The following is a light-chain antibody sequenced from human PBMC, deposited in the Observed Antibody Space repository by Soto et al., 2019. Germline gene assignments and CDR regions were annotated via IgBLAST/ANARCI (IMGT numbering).Light chain of an antibody. CDR3: QLYNGHPCA. J-gene: IGKJ1*01. V-gene: IGKV1-5*01. CDR1: QSISSW. Sequence: KLPGAIGNRVNINYRASQSISSWLAWYQQKPGKAPKLLIYDASSLASGVPSRFSGSGSGTVFIFTITSSQAGGLRALQSQLYNGHPCAFGSGTTVDIK. CDR2: DAS.